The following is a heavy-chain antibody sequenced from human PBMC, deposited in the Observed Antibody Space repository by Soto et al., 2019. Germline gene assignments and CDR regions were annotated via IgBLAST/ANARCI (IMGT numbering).Heavy chain of an antibody. D-gene: IGHD4-17*01. CDR2: IYWDDDK. Sequence: QITLKESGPTLVKPTQTLTLTCTFSGFSVSTSGVGVGWIRQPPGKALEWLALIYWDDDKRYSPYLKSRLTSTKDTSKNQVVPTMTNMDPVETATYYCAYGDYVGNWFDPWGQGTLVTVSS. CDR3: AYGDYVGNWFDP. CDR1: GFSVSTSGVG. J-gene: IGHJ5*02. V-gene: IGHV2-5*02.